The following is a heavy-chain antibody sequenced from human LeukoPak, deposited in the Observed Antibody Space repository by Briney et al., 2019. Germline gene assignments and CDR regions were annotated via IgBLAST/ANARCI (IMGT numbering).Heavy chain of an antibody. CDR3: AAGYCSSTSCAQGFC. V-gene: IGHV3-48*03. J-gene: IGHJ4*02. Sequence: GGSLRLSCAASGFTFSSYEMNWVRQAPGKGLEWVSYISSSGSTIYYADSVKGRFTISRDNAKNSLYLQMNSLRAEDTAVYYCAAGYCSSTSCAQGFCWGQGTLVTVSS. CDR1: GFTFSSYE. CDR2: ISSSGSTI. D-gene: IGHD2-2*01.